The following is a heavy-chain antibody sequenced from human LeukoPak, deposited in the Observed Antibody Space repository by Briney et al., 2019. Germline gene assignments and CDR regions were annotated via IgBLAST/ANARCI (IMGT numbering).Heavy chain of an antibody. J-gene: IGHJ4*02. CDR1: GGSISSSSYY. V-gene: IGHV4-39*01. Sequence: PSETLSLTCTVSGGSISSSSYYWGWIRQPPGKGLEWIGSIYYSGSTYYNPSLKSRVTISVDTSKNQLSLKLSSATAADTAVYYCARHIVATITGVDYWGQGTLVTVSS. CDR2: IYYSGST. D-gene: IGHD5-12*01. CDR3: ARHIVATITGVDY.